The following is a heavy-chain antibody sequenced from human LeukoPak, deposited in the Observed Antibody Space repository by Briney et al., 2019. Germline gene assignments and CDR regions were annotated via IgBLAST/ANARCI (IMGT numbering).Heavy chain of an antibody. CDR2: INHSGST. D-gene: IGHD2-15*01. CDR3: ARGGIVVEVAATSFDI. CDR1: GGSFSGYY. J-gene: IGHJ3*02. Sequence: SETLSLTCAVYGGSFSGYYWSWIRQPPGKGLEWIGEINHSGSTNYNPSLKSRVTISVDTSKNQFSLKLSSVTAADMAVYYCARGGIVVEVAATSFDIWGQGTMVTVSS. V-gene: IGHV4-34*01.